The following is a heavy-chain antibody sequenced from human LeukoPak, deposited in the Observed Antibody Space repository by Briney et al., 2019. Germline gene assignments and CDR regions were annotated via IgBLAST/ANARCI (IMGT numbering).Heavy chain of an antibody. CDR1: GFIFSSYA. CDR2: LSGSGANT. Sequence: GGSLRLSRAASGFIFSSYAMSWVRQAPGKGLEWVSALSGSGANTYYADSVKGRFTISRDNSKNTLYLQVNSLRAEDTAVYYCAKGVGCSGGTCYSGHGMDVWGQGTTVTVSS. V-gene: IGHV3-23*01. J-gene: IGHJ6*02. CDR3: AKGVGCSGGTCYSGHGMDV. D-gene: IGHD2-15*01.